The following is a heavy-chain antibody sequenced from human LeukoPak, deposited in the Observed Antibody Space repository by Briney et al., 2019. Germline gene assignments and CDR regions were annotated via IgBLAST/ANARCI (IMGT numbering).Heavy chain of an antibody. Sequence: GGSLRLSCAASGFTFSDAWMSWVRQAPGKGLEWVGRIKKKSDGGTTEYAAPVKGRFTISRDDSKNTLYLQMNSLRAEDTAVYYCARVEILPGKLDYWGQGTLVTVSS. V-gene: IGHV3-15*01. D-gene: IGHD5-24*01. CDR3: ARVEILPGKLDY. CDR2: IKKKSDGGTT. J-gene: IGHJ4*02. CDR1: GFTFSDAW.